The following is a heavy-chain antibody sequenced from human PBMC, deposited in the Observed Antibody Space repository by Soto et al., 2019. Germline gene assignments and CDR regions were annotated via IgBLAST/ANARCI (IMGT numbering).Heavy chain of an antibody. V-gene: IGHV1-69*01. CDR1: GGTFSSYA. J-gene: IGHJ3*02. Sequence: QVQLVQSGAEVKKPGSSVKVSCKASGGTFSSYAISWVRQAPGQGLEWMGGIIPIFGTANYAQKFQGRVTITADESTSTAYMELSSLRSEDTAVYYCARRGVGDGYNYDAFDIWGQGTMVTVSS. CDR3: ARRGVGDGYNYDAFDI. D-gene: IGHD5-12*01. CDR2: IIPIFGTA.